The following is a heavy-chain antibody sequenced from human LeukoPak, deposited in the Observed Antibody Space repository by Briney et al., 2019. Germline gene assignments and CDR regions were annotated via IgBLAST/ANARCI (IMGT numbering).Heavy chain of an antibody. CDR1: GFTFSSYE. CDR2: IRSSGSPI. D-gene: IGHD3-10*01. V-gene: IGHV3-48*03. J-gene: IGHJ3*02. CDR3: ARQHGSGSSLTAFDI. Sequence: GGSLRLSCAASGFTFSSYEMNRVRQAPGKGLEWVSHIRSSGSPIYYADSVKGRFTISRDNPKNSLYLRMNSLRAEDTAVYYCARQHGSGSSLTAFDIWGQGTMVTVSS.